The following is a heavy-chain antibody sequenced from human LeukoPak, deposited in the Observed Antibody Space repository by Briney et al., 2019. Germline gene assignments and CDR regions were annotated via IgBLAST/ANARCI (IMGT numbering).Heavy chain of an antibody. CDR2: INPNSGNT. V-gene: IGHV1-2*02. J-gene: IGHJ3*02. Sequence: ASVKVSCKASGYTFTGYFMHWVRQAPGQGLEWMGWINPNSGNTNYAQEFQGRVTVTSDTSISTAYMDLSSLRSDDTAVYYCARERIAKPYDAFDIWGQGAMVTVSS. D-gene: IGHD3-16*02. CDR1: GYTFTGYF. CDR3: ARERIAKPYDAFDI.